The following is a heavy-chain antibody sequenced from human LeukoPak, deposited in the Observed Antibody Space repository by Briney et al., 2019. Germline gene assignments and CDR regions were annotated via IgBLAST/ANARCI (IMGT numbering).Heavy chain of an antibody. J-gene: IGHJ3*02. D-gene: IGHD3-3*01. CDR2: IYYSGST. CDR3: ARHMSYYDFWSGYYGNAFDI. V-gene: IGHV4-39*01. Sequence: PSETLSLTCTVSGGSISSSSYYWGWIRQPPGKGLEWIGSIYYSGSTYYNPSLKSRVTISVDTSKNQFSLKLSSVTAADTAVYYCARHMSYYDFWSGYYGNAFDIWGQGTMVPVSS. CDR1: GGSISSSSYY.